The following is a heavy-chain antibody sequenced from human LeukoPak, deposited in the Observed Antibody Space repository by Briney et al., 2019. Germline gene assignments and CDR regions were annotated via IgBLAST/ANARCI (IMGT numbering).Heavy chain of an antibody. CDR1: GFTFSSYA. D-gene: IGHD3-22*01. CDR3: AKATPHHYYDSSGDFDY. CDR2: ISGSGGST. Sequence: PGGSLRLSCAASGFTFSSYAMSWFRQAPGKGLEWVSAISGSGGSTYYADSVKSRFTISRDNSKNTLYLQMNSLRAEDTAVYYCAKATPHHYYDSSGDFDYWGQGTLVTVSS. V-gene: IGHV3-23*01. J-gene: IGHJ4*02.